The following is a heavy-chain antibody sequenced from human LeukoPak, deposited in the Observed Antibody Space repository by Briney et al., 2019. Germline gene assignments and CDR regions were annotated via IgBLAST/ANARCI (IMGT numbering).Heavy chain of an antibody. CDR2: IYTSGST. D-gene: IGHD2-2*02. V-gene: IGHV4-59*10. J-gene: IGHJ4*02. CDR1: GGSFSSYY. CDR3: ARVKIVVVPAAVQYYFDY. Sequence: PSETLSLTCAVYGGSFSSYYWSWIRQPAGKGLEWIGRIYTSGSTNYNPSLKSRVTMSVDTSKNQFSLKLSSVTAADTAVYYCARVKIVVVPAAVQYYFDYWGQGTLVTVSS.